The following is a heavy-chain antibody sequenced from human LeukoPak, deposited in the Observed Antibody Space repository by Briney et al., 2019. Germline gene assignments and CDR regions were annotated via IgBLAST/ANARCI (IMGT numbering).Heavy chain of an antibody. V-gene: IGHV3-21*01. CDR1: GFTFSSYW. J-gene: IGHJ4*02. CDR3: ARNYYDSSGYYSNY. D-gene: IGHD3-22*01. Sequence: GGSLRLSCAASGFTFSSYWMHWVRQAPGKGLEWVSSISSSSSYIYYADSVKGRFTISRDNAKNSLYLQMNSLRAEDTAVYYCARNYYDSSGYYSNYWGQGTLVTVSS. CDR2: ISSSSSYI.